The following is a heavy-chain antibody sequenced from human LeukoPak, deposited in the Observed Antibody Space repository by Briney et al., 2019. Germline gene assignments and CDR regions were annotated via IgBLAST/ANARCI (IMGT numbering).Heavy chain of an antibody. D-gene: IGHD3-16*01. Sequence: SETLSLTCTVSGDSISTSNSYWGWIRQPPGKGLEWIGSIYYSGSTYYNPSLKSRVTISVDTSKNQFSLKLSSVTAADTAVYYCARDGGLSIQYYYYYYYMDVWGKGTTVTVSS. CDR3: ARDGGLSIQYYYYYYYMDV. CDR2: IYYSGST. CDR1: GDSISTSNSY. V-gene: IGHV4-39*07. J-gene: IGHJ6*03.